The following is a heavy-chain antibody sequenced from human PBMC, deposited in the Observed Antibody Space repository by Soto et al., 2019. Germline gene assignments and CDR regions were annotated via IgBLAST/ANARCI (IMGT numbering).Heavy chain of an antibody. J-gene: IGHJ3*02. CDR3: ARQRSITMIEDAFDI. D-gene: IGHD3-22*01. CDR2: INFRGST. Sequence: SETLSLTCSVSGGSISSGSHFWGWIRQPPGKGLEWLGTINFRGSTHHNPSLKSRVTISVDKSKNQFSLKLSSVTAADTAVYYCARQRSITMIEDAFDIWGQGTMVTVSS. CDR1: GGSISSGSHF. V-gene: IGHV4-39*07.